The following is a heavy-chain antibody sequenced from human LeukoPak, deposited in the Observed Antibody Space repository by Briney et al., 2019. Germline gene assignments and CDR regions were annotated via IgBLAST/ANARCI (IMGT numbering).Heavy chain of an antibody. CDR3: ARDRYQLLSHWYFDL. CDR2: IYTSGST. D-gene: IGHD2-2*01. J-gene: IGHJ2*01. V-gene: IGHV4-4*07. CDR1: ADSISSYY. Sequence: SETLSLTCTVSADSISSYYCSWIRQPAGKGLEWIGHIYTSGSTNYNLSLKSRVTMSVDTSKNQFSLKLSSVTAADTAVYYCARDRYQLLSHWYFDLWGRGTLVTVSS.